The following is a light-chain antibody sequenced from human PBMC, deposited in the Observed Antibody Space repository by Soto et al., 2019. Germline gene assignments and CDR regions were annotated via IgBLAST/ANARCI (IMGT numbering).Light chain of an antibody. CDR3: ISYTGSTTLVV. V-gene: IGLV2-14*01. Sequence: QSALTQPASVSGSLGQSITISCTGASSDVGGYNYVSWYQQHPGKAPKLMIYEVTNRPSGVSDRFSGSKSGNTASLTISGLQAVDEADYYCISYTGSTTLVVFGGGTKLTVL. CDR2: EVT. CDR1: SSDVGGYNY. J-gene: IGLJ2*01.